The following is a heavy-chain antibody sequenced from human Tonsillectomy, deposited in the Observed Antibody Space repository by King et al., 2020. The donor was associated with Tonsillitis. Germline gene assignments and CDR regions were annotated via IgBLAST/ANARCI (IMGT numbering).Heavy chain of an antibody. CDR1: GGSISSGGYS. CDR2: IYYSGST. CDR3: ARGGNYYGSGSPNSTPNDY. D-gene: IGHD3-10*01. J-gene: IGHJ4*02. V-gene: IGHV4-30-4*07. Sequence: QLQESGPGLVKPSQTLSLTCAVSGGSISSGGYSWSWIRQPPGKGLEWIGYIYYSGSTYYNPSLKSRVTISVDTSKNQFSLKLSSVTAADTAVYYCARGGNYYGSGSPNSTPNDYWGQGTLDTVSS.